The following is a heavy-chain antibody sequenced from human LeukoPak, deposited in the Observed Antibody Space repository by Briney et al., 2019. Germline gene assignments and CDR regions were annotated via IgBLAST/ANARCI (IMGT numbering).Heavy chain of an antibody. CDR3: GRWGYFDSGNYFVVDY. D-gene: IGHD3-22*01. Sequence: PSETLSLTCIVSGDSIRSYYWKWIRQAPGKALEWIGHIHNNGDSAYNFSLKSRVTISMETSKNQFSLKLSSVTAADPAVYYCGRWGYFDSGNYFVVDYWGQGTVVTVSS. V-gene: IGHV4-59*01. CDR1: GDSIRSYY. J-gene: IGHJ4*02. CDR2: IHNNGDS.